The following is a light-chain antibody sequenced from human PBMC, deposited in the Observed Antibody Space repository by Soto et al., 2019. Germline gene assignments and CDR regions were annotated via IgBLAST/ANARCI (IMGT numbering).Light chain of an antibody. V-gene: IGKV1-5*01. CDR1: QSISGW. CDR2: DVS. J-gene: IGKJ1*01. Sequence: DIQMTQSPPTLSASIGDRVTITCRASQSISGWLAWYQQKPGKAPKLLISDVSSLESGVPSRFSGSGSGTEFTLTISSLQPDDFAVYYCQQYHDYWTFGPGTKVDIK. CDR3: QQYHDYWT.